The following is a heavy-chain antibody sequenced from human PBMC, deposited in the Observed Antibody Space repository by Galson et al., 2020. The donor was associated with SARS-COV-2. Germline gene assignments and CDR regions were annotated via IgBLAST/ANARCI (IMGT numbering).Heavy chain of an antibody. CDR2: ISGSGGST. CDR3: AKGKGRAVAVVPIDY. D-gene: IGHD6-19*01. Sequence: GESLKISCAASGFTFSSYAMSWVRQAPGKGLEWVSAISGSGGSTYYADSVKGRFTISRDNSKNTLYLQMNSLRAEDTAVYYCAKGKGRAVAVVPIDYWGQGTLVTVSS. J-gene: IGHJ4*02. V-gene: IGHV3-23*01. CDR1: GFTFSSYA.